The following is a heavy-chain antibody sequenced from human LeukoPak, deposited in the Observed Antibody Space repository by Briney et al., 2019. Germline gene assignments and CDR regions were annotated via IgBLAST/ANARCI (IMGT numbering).Heavy chain of an antibody. CDR2: IYTSGST. CDR1: GGSISSYY. J-gene: IGHJ4*02. Sequence: SETLSLTCTVSGGSISSYYWSWIRQPAGKGLEWIGRIYTSGSTNYNPSLKSRVTMSVDTSKNQFSLKLSSVTAADTAVYYCARAVEGIAAAPVYFDYWGQGTPVTVSS. D-gene: IGHD6-13*01. CDR3: ARAVEGIAAAPVYFDY. V-gene: IGHV4-4*07.